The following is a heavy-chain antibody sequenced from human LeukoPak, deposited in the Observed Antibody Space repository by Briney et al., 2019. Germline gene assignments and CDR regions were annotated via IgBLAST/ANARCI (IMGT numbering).Heavy chain of an antibody. Sequence: PGGSLRLSCAAAGFTFSSYWMSWVRQAPGKGLEWVANIKQDGSDTYYVDSVKGRFTISRDNAKNSLYLQMNSLRAEDTAVYYCAREGLGYCSSTSCYADVIDYWGQGTLVTVSS. CDR3: AREGLGYCSSTSCYADVIDY. V-gene: IGHV3-7*01. CDR1: GFTFSSYW. J-gene: IGHJ4*02. CDR2: IKQDGSDT. D-gene: IGHD2-2*01.